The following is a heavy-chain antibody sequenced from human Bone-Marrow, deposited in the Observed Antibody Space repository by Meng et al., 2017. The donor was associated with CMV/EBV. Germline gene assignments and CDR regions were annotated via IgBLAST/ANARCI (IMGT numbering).Heavy chain of an antibody. D-gene: IGHD3-3*01. CDR3: ARGFSEYFDFWSGYYTVFDY. J-gene: IGHJ4*02. CDR2: INHSGST. Sequence: ESLKISCAVYGGSFSGYYWSWLRQPPGKGLEWIGEINHSGSTSKSPSLKSRVTISVDTSKNQFSLKLSSVTAADTGVYYCARGFSEYFDFWSGYYTVFDYWGQGALVTVSS. V-gene: IGHV4-34*01. CDR1: GGSFSGYY.